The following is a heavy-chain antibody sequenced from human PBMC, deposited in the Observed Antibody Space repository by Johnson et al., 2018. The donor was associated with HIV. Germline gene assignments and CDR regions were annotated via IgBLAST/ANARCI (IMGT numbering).Heavy chain of an antibody. D-gene: IGHD6-6*01. CDR3: ASHAGYSSSGPNYGAFDI. V-gene: IGHV3-66*02. CDR1: GFTVIGNY. CDR2: IYSGGST. J-gene: IGHJ3*02. Sequence: VQLVESGGGLVQPGGSLRLSCAASGFTVIGNYMSWVRQAPGKGLEWVSVIYSGGSTYYADSVKGRFTISRDNSKNTLYLQMNSLRAEDTAVYYCASHAGYSSSGPNYGAFDIWGQGTMVTVSS.